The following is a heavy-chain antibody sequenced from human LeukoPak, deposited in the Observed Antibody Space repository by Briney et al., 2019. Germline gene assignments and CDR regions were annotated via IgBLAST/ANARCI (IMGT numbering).Heavy chain of an antibody. Sequence: PGRSLRLSCAASGFTFSSYAVHWVRQAPGKGLEWVAVISYDGSNKYYADSVKGRFTISRDNSKNTLYLQMNSLRAEDTAVYYCARDHSRSSSSDYFDYWGQGTLVTVSS. CDR2: ISYDGSNK. CDR3: ARDHSRSSSSDYFDY. CDR1: GFTFSSYA. D-gene: IGHD6-6*01. J-gene: IGHJ4*02. V-gene: IGHV3-30*01.